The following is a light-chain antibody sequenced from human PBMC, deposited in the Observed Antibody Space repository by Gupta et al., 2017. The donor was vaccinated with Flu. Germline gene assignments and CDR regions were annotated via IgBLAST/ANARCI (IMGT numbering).Light chain of an antibody. CDR1: QGISTW. CDR3: QNYNGYST. Sequence: DVQMTQSPSTLSASVGDRVIITCRASQGISTWLAWYQQKPGQAPKLLIYKTSTLETGVSSRFSGSGSGTEFTLTINSLQPDDFATYYCQNYNGYSTFGPGTKVDFK. J-gene: IGKJ3*01. CDR2: KTS. V-gene: IGKV1-5*03.